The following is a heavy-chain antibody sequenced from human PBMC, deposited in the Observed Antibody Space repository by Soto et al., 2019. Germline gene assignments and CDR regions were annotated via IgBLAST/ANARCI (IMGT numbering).Heavy chain of an antibody. CDR3: ARALAMAAYFDY. J-gene: IGHJ4*02. CDR1: GYTFTGYA. V-gene: IGHV1-3*05. CDR2: INAGNGNT. Sequence: QVQLVQSGAEEKKPGASVKVSCKASGYTFTGYAMHWVRQAPGQRLEWMGWINAGNGNTKYSQKFQGRVTITRDTSASTAYMELSSLRSDVTSMYYCARALAMAAYFDYWGQETLATVSS. D-gene: IGHD6-19*01.